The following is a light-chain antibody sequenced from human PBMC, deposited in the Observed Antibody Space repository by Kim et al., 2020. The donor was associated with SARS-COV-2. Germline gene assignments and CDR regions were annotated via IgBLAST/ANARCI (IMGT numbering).Light chain of an antibody. Sequence: SSELTQDPAVSVALGQTVRITCQGDSLRSYYASWYQLKPGQAPVLVNYGQNNRPSGIPDRFSASSSGDTTSLTITGAQATDEADYYCSSRDTSGERFVFGAGTKVTDL. CDR3: SSRDTSGERFV. CDR1: SLRSYY. J-gene: IGLJ1*01. CDR2: GQN. V-gene: IGLV3-19*01.